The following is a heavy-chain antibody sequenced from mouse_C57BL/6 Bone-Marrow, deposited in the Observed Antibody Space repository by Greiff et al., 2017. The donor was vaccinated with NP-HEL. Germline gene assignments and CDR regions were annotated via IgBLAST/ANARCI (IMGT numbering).Heavy chain of an antibody. Sequence: EVMLVESGGDLVKPGGSLKLSCAASGFTFSSYGMSWVRQTPDKRLEWVATISTGGSYTYYPASVKGRFTFSGDNANNTLYLQLRSLTSEDTAMFYCARRLGVYYYGSSYVYWYFDVWGTGTTVTVAA. CDR2: ISTGGSYT. CDR1: GFTFSSYG. D-gene: IGHD1-1*01. J-gene: IGHJ1*03. V-gene: IGHV5-6*02. CDR3: ARRLGVYYYGSSYVYWYFDV.